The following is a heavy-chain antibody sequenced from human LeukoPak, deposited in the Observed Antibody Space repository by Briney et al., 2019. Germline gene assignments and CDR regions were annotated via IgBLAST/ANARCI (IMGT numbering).Heavy chain of an antibody. J-gene: IGHJ4*02. Sequence: PGGSLRLSCAASGFTFSSYAMSWVRQAPGKGLELVSAISGSGGSTYYADSVKGRFTISRDNPKNTLYLQMNSLRADDTAVYYCAEEGGIAVAGTVAYYFDYWGQGTLVTVSS. D-gene: IGHD6-19*01. CDR2: ISGSGGST. V-gene: IGHV3-23*01. CDR3: AEEGGIAVAGTVAYYFDY. CDR1: GFTFSSYA.